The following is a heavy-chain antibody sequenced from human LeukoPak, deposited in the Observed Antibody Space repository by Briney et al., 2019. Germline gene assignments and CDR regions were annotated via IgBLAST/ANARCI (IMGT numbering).Heavy chain of an antibody. CDR1: GFTFSISA. D-gene: IGHD5-24*01. CDR3: VGDGRDGYNIYFHH. J-gene: IGHJ1*01. CDR2: IGGDGVTT. V-gene: IGHV3-64D*06. Sequence: TGGSLRLSCSASGFTFSISAMHWVRQAPGKGLQYVSVIGGDGVTTSYADSVKGRFTISRDNSKNTVYLQMSSLRAEDTAVYYCVGDGRDGYNIYFHHWGQGTLVTVSS.